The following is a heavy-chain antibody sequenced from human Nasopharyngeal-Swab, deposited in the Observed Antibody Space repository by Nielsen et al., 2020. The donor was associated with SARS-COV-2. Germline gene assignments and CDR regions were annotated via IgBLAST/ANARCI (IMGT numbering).Heavy chain of an antibody. J-gene: IGHJ2*01. CDR1: GFTFDDYA. CDR3: ANGGGNSGWYFDL. Sequence: GGSLRLSCAASGFTFDDYAMHWVRQAPGKGLERVSGISWNSGSIGYADSVKGRFTISRDNAKNSLYLQMNSLRAEDTALYYCANGGGNSGWYFDLWGRGTLVTVS. D-gene: IGHD4-23*01. V-gene: IGHV3-9*01. CDR2: ISWNSGSI.